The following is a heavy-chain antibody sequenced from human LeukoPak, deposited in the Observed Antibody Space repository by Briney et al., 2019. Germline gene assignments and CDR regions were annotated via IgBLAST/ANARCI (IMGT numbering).Heavy chain of an antibody. CDR1: GFTFTNYW. D-gene: IGHD3-22*01. J-gene: IGHJ4*02. V-gene: IGHV3-7*01. CDR3: ARDTPRQYYYDSSGDY. CDR2: IKEDGGKK. Sequence: GGSLRLSCAASGFTFTNYWMSWVRQAPGKGLEWVANIKEDGGKKYYVDSVKGRFTISRDNAKNSLYLQMDSLRAEDTAVYYRARDTPRQYYYDSSGDYWGQGTLVTVSS.